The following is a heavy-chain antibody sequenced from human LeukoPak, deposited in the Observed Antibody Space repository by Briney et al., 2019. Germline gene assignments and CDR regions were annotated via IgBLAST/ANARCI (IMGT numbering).Heavy chain of an antibody. V-gene: IGHV3-30*02. J-gene: IGHJ5*02. CDR1: GFIFTNHH. Sequence: GGSLRLSCAASGFIFTNHHMHWVRQPPGKGLEWVAFIRSDESDKYYADSVKGRFTISRDNSKNTVSLQMNSLRPEDTAVYYCASTTEYSRKKFDPWGQGTLVTVSS. CDR3: ASTTEYSRKKFDP. D-gene: IGHD6-13*01. CDR2: IRSDESDK.